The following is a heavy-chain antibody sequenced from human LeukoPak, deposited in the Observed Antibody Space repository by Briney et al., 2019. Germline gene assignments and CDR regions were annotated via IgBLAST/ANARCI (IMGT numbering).Heavy chain of an antibody. CDR3: ARGPAMVTPLVY. V-gene: IGHV4-34*01. J-gene: IGHJ4*02. Sequence: PSETLSLTCAGYGGSFSGYYWSWIRQPPGKGLEWIGEINHSGSTNYNPSLKSRVTISVDTSKNQFSLKLSSVTAADTAVYYCARGPAMVTPLVYWGQGTLVTVSS. CDR2: INHSGST. CDR1: GGSFSGYY. D-gene: IGHD5-18*01.